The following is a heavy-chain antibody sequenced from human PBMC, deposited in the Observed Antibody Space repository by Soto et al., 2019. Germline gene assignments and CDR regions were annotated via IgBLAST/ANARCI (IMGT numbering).Heavy chain of an antibody. Sequence: GGSLRLSCAASGFIFSGSSIHWVRQASGQGLEWVGRIRSKANGHTTAYAASVTGRFTVSRDDSMNTAYLQMNSLRPEDTAVYYCTRHSPSVTSGGLNLDFWGQGTLVTVSS. CDR2: IRSKANGHTT. V-gene: IGHV3-73*01. CDR3: TRHSPSVTSGGLNLDF. J-gene: IGHJ4*02. CDR1: GFIFSGSS. D-gene: IGHD2-15*01.